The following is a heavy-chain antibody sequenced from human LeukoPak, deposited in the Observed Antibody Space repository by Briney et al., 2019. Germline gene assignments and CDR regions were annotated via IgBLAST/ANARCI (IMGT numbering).Heavy chain of an antibody. CDR1: GFTFSSYT. Sequence: GGSLRLSCAASGFTFSSYTMHWVRQAPGKGLKGVAVTSYDGSNKYYADSVKGRFTISRDNSKNTLYLQMNSLRAEDTAVYYCASAETGHTTPSPVYWGQGTLVTVSS. D-gene: IGHD1-1*01. V-gene: IGHV3-30*04. CDR3: ASAETGHTTPSPVY. J-gene: IGHJ4*02. CDR2: TSYDGSNK.